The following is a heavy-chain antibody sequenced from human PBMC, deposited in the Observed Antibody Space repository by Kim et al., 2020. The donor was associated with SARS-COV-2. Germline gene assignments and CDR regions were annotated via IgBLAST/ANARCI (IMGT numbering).Heavy chain of an antibody. CDR2: VFGSGSGT. J-gene: IGHJ2*01. CDR3: AKHIPVTRLTFYWYFEL. V-gene: IGHV3-23*01. Sequence: GGSLRLSCAASGFTFRNSAMSWVRQAPGKGLEWVSGVFGSGSGTYYADSLKDRLPXSRDNSKNILYXQRNNLRAEDTSVYYCAKHIPVTRLTFYWYFELWGRXXLVAVSS. CDR1: GFTFRNSA. D-gene: IGHD2-2*01.